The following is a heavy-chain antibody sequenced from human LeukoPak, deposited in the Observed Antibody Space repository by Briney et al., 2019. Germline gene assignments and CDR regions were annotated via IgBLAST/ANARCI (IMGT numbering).Heavy chain of an antibody. J-gene: IGHJ5*02. CDR2: ISSSGSTI. V-gene: IGHV3-48*03. D-gene: IGHD2/OR15-2a*01. CDR3: ARDVRAGPNWFDP. CDR1: GFTFSIYE. Sequence: GGSLRLSFAASGFTFSIYEMNGVRQAPGKGREGVSYISSSGSTIYYADSVKGRFTIPRDNAKNSLYLQMNSLRAEDTAVYYCARDVRAGPNWFDPWGQGTLVTVSS.